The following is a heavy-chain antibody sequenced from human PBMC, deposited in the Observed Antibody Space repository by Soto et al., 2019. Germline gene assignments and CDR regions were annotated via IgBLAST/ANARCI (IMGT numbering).Heavy chain of an antibody. Sequence: QVQLVQSGAEVKKPGASVKVSCKASGYTFTSYDINWVRQATGQGLEWMGWMTPNSGNTGYAQKFQGRVTMTRNTSIITAYMELSSLRSEDTAVYYCARPRSGSYYYGMDVWGQGTAVTVSS. CDR1: GYTFTSYD. CDR3: ARPRSGSYYYGMDV. J-gene: IGHJ6*02. D-gene: IGHD3-3*01. V-gene: IGHV1-8*01. CDR2: MTPNSGNT.